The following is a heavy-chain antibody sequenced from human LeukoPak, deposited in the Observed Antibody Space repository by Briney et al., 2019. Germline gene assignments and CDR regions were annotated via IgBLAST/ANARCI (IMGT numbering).Heavy chain of an antibody. CDR1: GFTFNRYA. D-gene: IGHD2-15*01. CDR2: VRDTGSST. CDR3: VNPNSLCCPH. Sequence: GGSLRLSCAVSGFTFNRYAMSWVRQAPGKGLEWVSTVRDTGSSTYYADSVKGRFTISRDNSKNTLYLQMNSLGAEDTAVYYCVNPNSLCCPHWGQGTLVTVSS. V-gene: IGHV3-23*01. J-gene: IGHJ4*02.